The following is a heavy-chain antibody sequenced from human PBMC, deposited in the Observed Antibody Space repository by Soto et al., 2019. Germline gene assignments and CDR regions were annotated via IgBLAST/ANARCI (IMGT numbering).Heavy chain of an antibody. CDR3: AKDQGSSWYEIDY. Sequence: SETLSLTCAVYGGSFSGYYWSWIRQPPGKGLEWIGEINHSGSTNYNPSLKSRVTISVDTSKNQFSLKLSSVTAADTAVYYCAKDQGSSWYEIDYWGQGTLVTVSS. J-gene: IGHJ4*02. D-gene: IGHD6-13*01. CDR1: GGSFSGYY. V-gene: IGHV4-34*01. CDR2: INHSGST.